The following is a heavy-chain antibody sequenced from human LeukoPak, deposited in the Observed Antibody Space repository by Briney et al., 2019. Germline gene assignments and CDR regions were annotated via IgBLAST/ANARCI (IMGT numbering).Heavy chain of an antibody. Sequence: PGGSLRLSCAASGFTFSSYAMRWVRQAPGKGLEWVAVISYDGSNKYYADSVKGRFTISRDNSKNTLYLQMNSLRAEDTAVYYCARDGGRHYYDSSGYPYHFDYWGQGTLVTVSS. CDR3: ARDGGRHYYDSSGYPYHFDY. J-gene: IGHJ4*02. CDR2: ISYDGSNK. CDR1: GFTFSSYA. D-gene: IGHD3-22*01. V-gene: IGHV3-30*07.